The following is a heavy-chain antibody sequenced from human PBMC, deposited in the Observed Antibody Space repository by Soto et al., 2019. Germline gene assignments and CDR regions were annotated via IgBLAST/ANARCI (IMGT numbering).Heavy chain of an antibody. J-gene: IGHJ6*02. V-gene: IGHV5-51*01. D-gene: IGHD2-2*01. Sequence: GESLKISCKGSGYSFTSYWIGWVRQMPGKGLEWMGIIYPGDSDTRYSPSFQGQVTISAAKSISTAYLQWSSLQASDTAMYYCARLCSSTSCDYGMDVWGQGTTVTVSS. CDR3: ARLCSSTSCDYGMDV. CDR2: IYPGDSDT. CDR1: GYSFTSYW.